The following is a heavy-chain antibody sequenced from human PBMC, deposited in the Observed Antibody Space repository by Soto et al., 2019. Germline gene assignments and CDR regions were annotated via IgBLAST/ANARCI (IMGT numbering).Heavy chain of an antibody. Sequence: AKVFCRASGYTFTSYYMHLGRQAPGQGLEWMGIINPSGGSTSYAQKFQGRVTMTRDTSTSTVYMELSSLRSGDTAVYYCARGPGIAASLLDAFDIWGQGTMVTVSS. J-gene: IGHJ3*02. V-gene: IGHV1-46*01. CDR1: GYTFTSYY. CDR3: ARGPGIAASLLDAFDI. D-gene: IGHD6-6*01. CDR2: INPSGGST.